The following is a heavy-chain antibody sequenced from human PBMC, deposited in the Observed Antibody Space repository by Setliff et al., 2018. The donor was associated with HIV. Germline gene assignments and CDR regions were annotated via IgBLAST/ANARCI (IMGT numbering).Heavy chain of an antibody. J-gene: IGHJ4*02. D-gene: IGHD3-22*01. CDR2: ISSSGGT. V-gene: IGHV4-30-4*08. CDR1: GGSITRTPYY. CDR3: ARVLPYDSTGFLLYYFDN. Sequence: SETLSLTCTVSGGSITRTPYYWGWIRQPPGKGLEWLGYISSSGGTDYNPSLNSRIIISIDTSKNQFSLRLSSVTAADTAVYFCARVLPYDSTGFLLYYFDNWGQGTLVTVSS.